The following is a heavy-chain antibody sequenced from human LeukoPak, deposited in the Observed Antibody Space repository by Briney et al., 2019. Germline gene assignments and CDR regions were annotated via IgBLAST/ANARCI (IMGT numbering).Heavy chain of an antibody. J-gene: IGHJ4*02. V-gene: IGHV1-2*02. CDR3: AREYIRGAVAASVGY. D-gene: IGHD6-19*01. Sequence: ASVKVSCKASGYTFTGYYMHWVRQAPGQGLEWMGWINPNSGGTNYAQKFQGRVTMTRDTSISTAYTELSRLRSDDTAVYYCAREYIRGAVAASVGYWGQGTLVTVSS. CDR1: GYTFTGYY. CDR2: INPNSGGT.